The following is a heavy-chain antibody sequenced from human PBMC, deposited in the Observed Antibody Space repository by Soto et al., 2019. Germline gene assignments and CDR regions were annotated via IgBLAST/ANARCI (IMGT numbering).Heavy chain of an antibody. CDR2: ISYDGSNK. CDR3: AKDSKVYYGMDV. J-gene: IGHJ6*02. Sequence: SLRLSCAASGFTFSSYGMHWVRQAPGKGLEWVAVISYDGSNKYYADSVKGRFTISRDNSKNTLYLQMNSLRAEDTAVYYCAKDSKVYYGMDVWGQGTTVTVSS. D-gene: IGHD4-4*01. CDR1: GFTFSSYG. V-gene: IGHV3-30*18.